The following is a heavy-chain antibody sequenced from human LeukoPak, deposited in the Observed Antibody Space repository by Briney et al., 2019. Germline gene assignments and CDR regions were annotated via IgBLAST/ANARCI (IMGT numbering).Heavy chain of an antibody. D-gene: IGHD6-13*01. Sequence: GGSPRLSCAASGFTFSSYAMSWVRQAPGKGLEWVSAISGSGGSTYYADSVKGRFTISRDNSKNTLYLQMNSLRAEDTAVYYCAKRVAAAGLYWYFDLWGRGTLVTVSS. V-gene: IGHV3-23*01. J-gene: IGHJ2*01. CDR3: AKRVAAAGLYWYFDL. CDR2: ISGSGGST. CDR1: GFTFSSYA.